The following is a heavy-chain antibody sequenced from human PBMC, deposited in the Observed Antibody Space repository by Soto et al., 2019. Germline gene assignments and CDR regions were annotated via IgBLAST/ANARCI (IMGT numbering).Heavy chain of an antibody. V-gene: IGHV1-69*13. D-gene: IGHD2-15*01. CDR3: ARDCYKRYCSGGSRFFDY. CDR1: GGTFSSYA. Sequence: ASVKVSCKASGGTFSSYAISWVRQAPGQGLEWMGGIIPIFGTANYAQKFQGRVTITADESTSTAYTELSSLRSEDTAVYYCARDCYKRYCSGGSRFFDYWGQGTLVTVSS. J-gene: IGHJ4*02. CDR2: IIPIFGTA.